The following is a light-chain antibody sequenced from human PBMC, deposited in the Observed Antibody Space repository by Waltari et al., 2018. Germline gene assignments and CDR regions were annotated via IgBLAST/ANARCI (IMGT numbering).Light chain of an antibody. V-gene: IGKV1-39*01. Sequence: IQLTQPPSSLSASVGVRVTITCRASQSTGFSLNWFQQKPCTPPKVLLFAASGLQRAVPTRFSGSGSGRDFTLTITSPDPEDFGTNYSQQSYRIPRKIGKGTEGKIK. CDR2: AAS. J-gene: IGKJ1*01. CDR3: QQSYRIPRK. CDR1: QSTGFS.